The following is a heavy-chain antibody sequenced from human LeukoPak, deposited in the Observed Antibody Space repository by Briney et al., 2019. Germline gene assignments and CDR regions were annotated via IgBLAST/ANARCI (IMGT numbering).Heavy chain of an antibody. CDR2: ISAYNGNT. D-gene: IGHD3-22*01. J-gene: IGHJ4*02. CDR1: GYTFINYG. CDR3: ARDLGDDSSGYYLADY. V-gene: IGHV1-18*01. Sequence: ASAKVSCTASGYTFINYGISWVRQAPGPGLEWMGWISAYNGNTNYAQKFQGRVTMTTDTSTSTAYMELRSLRSDDTAVYYCARDLGDDSSGYYLADYWGQGTLVTVSS.